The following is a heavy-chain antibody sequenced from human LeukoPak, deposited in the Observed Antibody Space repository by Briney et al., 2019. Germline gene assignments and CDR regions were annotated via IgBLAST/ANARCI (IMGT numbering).Heavy chain of an antibody. CDR2: INPNSGGT. CDR1: GYTFTGYY. V-gene: IGHV1-2*06. Sequence: ASVTVSCTASGYTFTGYYMHWVRQAPGQGLEWMGRINPNSGGTNYAQKFQGRVTMTRDTSISTAYMELSRLRSDDTAVYYCARGCSSTSCHRAFDYWGQGTLVTVSS. D-gene: IGHD2-2*02. CDR3: ARGCSSTSCHRAFDY. J-gene: IGHJ4*02.